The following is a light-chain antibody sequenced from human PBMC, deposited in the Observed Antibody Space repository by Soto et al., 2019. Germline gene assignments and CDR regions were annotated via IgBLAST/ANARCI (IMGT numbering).Light chain of an antibody. CDR1: ESVDFH. Sequence: VLTLSPATLSLSPGKTATLSCRASESVDFHLAWYQQKPGQAPRLLIYDASVRATGTPARFSGSGSGTAFTLTISSLEPEDFALYYCQQRSTWPTFGQGTLLEVK. CDR3: QQRSTWPT. CDR2: DAS. V-gene: IGKV3-11*01. J-gene: IGKJ5*01.